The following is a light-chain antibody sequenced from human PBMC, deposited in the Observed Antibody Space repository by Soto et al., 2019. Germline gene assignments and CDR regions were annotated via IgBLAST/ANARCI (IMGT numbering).Light chain of an antibody. J-gene: IGKJ4*01. CDR1: QGINTF. CDR3: QQLESYPST. V-gene: IGKV1-9*01. Sequence: DIQMTQSPSTLSASVGDRFTITGRASQGINTFLAWYRQKPGKAPKLLIYAASTLQSGVPSRFSGSGSRTDFTLTISSLQPEDFATYYCQQLESYPSTFGGGTKVDI. CDR2: AAS.